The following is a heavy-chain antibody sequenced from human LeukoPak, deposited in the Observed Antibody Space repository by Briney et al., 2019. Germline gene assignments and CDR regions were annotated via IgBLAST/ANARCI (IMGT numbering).Heavy chain of an antibody. CDR1: GFTFDDYA. CDR2: ISWNSGSI. J-gene: IGHJ4*02. V-gene: IGHV3-9*01. D-gene: IGHD6-6*01. CDR3: AKMGYGSSSGNYFDY. Sequence: GGSLRLSCAASGFTFDDYAMHWVRQAPGKGLEWVSGISWNSGSIGYADSVKGRFTISRDSAKNSLYLQMNSLRAEDTALYYCAKMGYGSSSGNYFDYWGQGTLVTVSS.